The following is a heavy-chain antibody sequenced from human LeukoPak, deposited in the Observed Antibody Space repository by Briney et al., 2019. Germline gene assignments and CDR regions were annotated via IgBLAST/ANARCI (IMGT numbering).Heavy chain of an antibody. D-gene: IGHD5-24*01. CDR2: IYYSGST. CDR3: ARGIDSRDGYNLYYFDY. Sequence: PSQTLSLTCAVSGGSISSGGYSWSWIRQPPGKGLEWIGSIYYSGSTYYNPSLKSRVTISVDTSKNQFSLKLSSVTAADTAVYYCARGIDSRDGYNLYYFDYWGQGTLVTVSS. V-gene: IGHV4-39*07. J-gene: IGHJ4*02. CDR1: GGSISSGGYS.